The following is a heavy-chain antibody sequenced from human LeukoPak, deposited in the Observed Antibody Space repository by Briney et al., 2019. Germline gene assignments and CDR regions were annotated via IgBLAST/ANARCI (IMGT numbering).Heavy chain of an antibody. D-gene: IGHD3-22*01. V-gene: IGHV3-33*01. J-gene: IGHJ4*02. CDR3: ASGTYYYDSSGYLDY. Sequence: PGGSLRLSCAASGFTFSSYGMHWVRQAPGKGLEWVAVIWYDGSNKYYADSVKGRFTISRDNSKNTLYLQMNSLRAEDTAVCYCASGTYYYDSSGYLDYWGQGTLVTVSS. CDR2: IWYDGSNK. CDR1: GFTFSSYG.